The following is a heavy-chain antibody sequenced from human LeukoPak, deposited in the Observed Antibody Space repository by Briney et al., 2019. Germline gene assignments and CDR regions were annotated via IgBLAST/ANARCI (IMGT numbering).Heavy chain of an antibody. Sequence: SETLSLTCAVYGGSFSGYYWSWIRQPPGKGLEWIGEINHSGSTNYNPSLKSRVTISVDTSKNQFSLKLSSVTAADTAVYYCARGFYGDYGWYFDLWGRGTLVTVSS. CDR1: GGSFSGYY. V-gene: IGHV4-34*01. J-gene: IGHJ2*01. CDR2: INHSGST. CDR3: ARGFYGDYGWYFDL. D-gene: IGHD4-17*01.